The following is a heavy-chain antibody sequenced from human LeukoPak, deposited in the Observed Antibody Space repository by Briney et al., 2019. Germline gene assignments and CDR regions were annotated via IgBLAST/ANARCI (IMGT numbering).Heavy chain of an antibody. CDR3: ARGWLRSDYCFDS. V-gene: IGHV3-74*01. CDR1: GFTFSSRW. J-gene: IGHJ4*02. CDR2: INSDVSSA. D-gene: IGHD5-12*01. Sequence: GVSLRLSCAASGFTFSSRWMHWVRQAPGKGLVWVSRINSDVSSAGYADSVKGRFAISRDDAKNTLYLQMNSLRAEDTAVYYCARGWLRSDYCFDSWGQGTLVTVSS.